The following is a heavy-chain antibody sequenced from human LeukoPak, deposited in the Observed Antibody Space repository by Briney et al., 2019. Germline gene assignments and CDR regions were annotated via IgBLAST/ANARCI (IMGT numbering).Heavy chain of an antibody. Sequence: TSVKVSCKASGFTFTSPAMQWVRQARGQRLEWIGWIVVGSGNTNYAQKFQERVTITRDMSTSTAYMELSSLRSEDTAVYYCATYERDAFDIWGQGTMVTVSS. V-gene: IGHV1-58*02. CDR1: GFTFTSPA. CDR2: IVVGSGNT. D-gene: IGHD3-3*01. CDR3: ATYERDAFDI. J-gene: IGHJ3*02.